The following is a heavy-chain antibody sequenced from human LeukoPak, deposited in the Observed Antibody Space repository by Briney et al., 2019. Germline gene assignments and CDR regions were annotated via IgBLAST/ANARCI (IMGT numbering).Heavy chain of an antibody. CDR3: ARGDYFLFDS. D-gene: IGHD2/OR15-2a*01. V-gene: IGHV3-48*03. J-gene: IGHJ4*02. CDR2: SSSTSINI. Sequence: GGSLRLSCAASGFTLTSYEMNWVRQAPGKGLEWVSYSSSTSININFADSGKGRSTHPRGNAKNSLSLQMNSLRAEDTAIYYCARGDYFLFDSWGQGTLVTVSS. CDR1: GFTLTSYE.